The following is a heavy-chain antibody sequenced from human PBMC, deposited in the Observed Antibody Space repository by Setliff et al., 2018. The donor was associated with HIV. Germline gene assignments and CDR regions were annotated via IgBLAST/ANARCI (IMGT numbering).Heavy chain of an antibody. CDR2: INPNSGGT. CDR3: ARQLSNSLDH. J-gene: IGHJ4*02. Sequence: ASVKVSCKASGYTFTGYYMHWVRQAPGQGLEWMGWINPNSGGTNYSKKFQGRVTMTRDTSISTVYMELSGLTSDDTAVYFCARQLSNSLDHWGQGTPVTVSS. V-gene: IGHV1-2*02. CDR1: GYTFTGYY. D-gene: IGHD1-1*01.